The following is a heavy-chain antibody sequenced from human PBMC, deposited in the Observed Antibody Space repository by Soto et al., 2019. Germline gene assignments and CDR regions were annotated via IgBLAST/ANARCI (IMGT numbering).Heavy chain of an antibody. CDR3: ARFSPIGSGSSRAFDY. Sequence: EVQLVESGGGLVQPGGSLRLSCAASGFTVSSNYMSWVRQAPGKGLEWVSVIYSGGSTYYADSVKGRFTISRHNSKNTLYLQMNSLRAEDTAVYYCARFSPIGSGSSRAFDYWGQGTLVTVSS. J-gene: IGHJ4*02. CDR1: GFTVSSNY. CDR2: IYSGGST. V-gene: IGHV3-53*04. D-gene: IGHD3-10*01.